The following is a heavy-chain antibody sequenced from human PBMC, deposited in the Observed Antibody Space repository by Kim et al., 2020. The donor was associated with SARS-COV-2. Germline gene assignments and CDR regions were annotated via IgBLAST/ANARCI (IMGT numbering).Heavy chain of an antibody. D-gene: IGHD7-27*01. CDR2: IKQDGSEK. CDR1: GFSFSSYW. Sequence: GGSLRLSCAASGFSFSSYWMSWVRQAPGKGPEWVANIKQDGSEKNYVDSVKGRFTISRDNAKNSLYLQMNSLRAEDTAVYYCASHGDFDHWGQGTLVTVSS. J-gene: IGHJ4*02. CDR3: ASHGDFDH. V-gene: IGHV3-7*03.